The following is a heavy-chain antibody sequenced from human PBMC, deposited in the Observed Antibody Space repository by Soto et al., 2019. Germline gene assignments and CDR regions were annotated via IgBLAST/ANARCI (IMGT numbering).Heavy chain of an antibody. CDR3: ARDGRYCTNGVCYPRYSSGWYVDY. CDR1: GFTFSSYW. D-gene: IGHD2-8*01. J-gene: IGHJ4*02. Sequence: PGGSLRLSCAASGFTFSSYWMSWVRQAPGKGLEWVANIKQDGSEKYYVDSVKGRFTISRDNAKNSLYLQMNSLRAEDTAVYYCARDGRYCTNGVCYPRYSSGWYVDYWGQGTLVTVSS. CDR2: IKQDGSEK. V-gene: IGHV3-7*01.